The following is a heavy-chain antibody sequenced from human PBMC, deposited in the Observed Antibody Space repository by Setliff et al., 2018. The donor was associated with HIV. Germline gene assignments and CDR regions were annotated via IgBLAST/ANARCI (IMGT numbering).Heavy chain of an antibody. Sequence: PSETLSLTCAVSGYSISSGYYWGWIRQPPGKGPEWIGSIYHSGSTYYNPSLKSRVLISVDTSKNQFSLKLTSVTAADTAVYYCASPRSLLVWYDAFDIWGQGTMVTVSS. D-gene: IGHD3-16*01. CDR1: GYSISSGYY. J-gene: IGHJ3*02. CDR3: ASPRSLLVWYDAFDI. CDR2: IYHSGST. V-gene: IGHV4-38-2*01.